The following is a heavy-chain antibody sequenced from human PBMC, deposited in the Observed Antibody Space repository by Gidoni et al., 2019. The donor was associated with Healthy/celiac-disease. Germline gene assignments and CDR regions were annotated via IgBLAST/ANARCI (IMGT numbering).Heavy chain of an antibody. J-gene: IGHJ6*02. CDR1: GYTFTSYA. CDR3: ARVDYSNYIYYGMDV. Sequence: QVQLVQSGAEVKKPGASAKVSCKASGYTFTSYAMHWVRQAPGQRLEWMGWINAGNGNTKYSQKFQGRVTITRDTSASTAYMELSSLRSEDTAVYYCARVDYSNYIYYGMDVWGQGTTVTVSS. V-gene: IGHV1-3*01. CDR2: INAGNGNT. D-gene: IGHD4-4*01.